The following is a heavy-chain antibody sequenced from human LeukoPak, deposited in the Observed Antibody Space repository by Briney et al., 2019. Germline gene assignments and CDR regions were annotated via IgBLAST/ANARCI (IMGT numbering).Heavy chain of an antibody. CDR2: IYYSGST. D-gene: IGHD3-16*02. Sequence: SETLSLTCTVSGGSISSSSYYWGWIRQPPGKGLEWIGSIYYSGSTYYNPSLKSRVTISVDTSKNQFSLKLSSVTAADTAVYYCASATEGLYRYVMAGYFDLWGRGTLVTVSS. J-gene: IGHJ2*01. V-gene: IGHV4-39*01. CDR1: GGSISSSSYY. CDR3: ASATEGLYRYVMAGYFDL.